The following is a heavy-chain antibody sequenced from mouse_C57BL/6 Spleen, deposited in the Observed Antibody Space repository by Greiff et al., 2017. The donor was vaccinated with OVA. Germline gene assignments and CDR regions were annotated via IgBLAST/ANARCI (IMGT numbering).Heavy chain of an antibody. V-gene: IGHV1-50*01. Sequence: QVQLQQPGAELVKPGASVKLSCKASGYTFTSYWMQWVKQRPGQGLEWIGEIDPSDSYTNYNQKFKGKATLTVDTSSSTAYMPLSSLTSEDSAVYYCARSEYGIDYWGQGTTLTVSS. CDR2: IDPSDSYT. J-gene: IGHJ2*01. D-gene: IGHD2-10*02. CDR1: GYTFTSYW. CDR3: ARSEYGIDY.